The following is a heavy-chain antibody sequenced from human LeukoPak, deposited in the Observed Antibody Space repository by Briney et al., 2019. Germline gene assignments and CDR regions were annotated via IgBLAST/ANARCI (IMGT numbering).Heavy chain of an antibody. CDR3: ARSGPIAVAGTDYFDY. CDR2: IYTSGST. J-gene: IGHJ4*02. Sequence: KASETLSLTCTVSGGSISSYYWSWIRQPAGKGLEWIGRIYTSGSTNYNPSLKSRVTMSVDTSKNQFSLKLSSVTAADTAVYYCARSGPIAVAGTDYFDYWGQGTLVTVSS. D-gene: IGHD6-19*01. V-gene: IGHV4-4*07. CDR1: GGSISSYY.